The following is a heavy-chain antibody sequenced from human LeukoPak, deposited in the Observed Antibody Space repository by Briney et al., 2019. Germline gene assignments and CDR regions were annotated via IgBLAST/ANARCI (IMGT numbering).Heavy chain of an antibody. J-gene: IGHJ3*02. CDR3: AGITMVRGVHDAFDI. V-gene: IGHV3-74*01. CDR1: GFTFSRYW. CDR2: INPDGSTT. Sequence: PGESLRLSCAASGFTFSRYWIHWVRQAPGKGLEWVSRINPDGSTTTYADSVKGRFTISRDNAKNTVYLQMNSLRAEDTAVYYCAGITMVRGVHDAFDIWGQGTMVTVSS. D-gene: IGHD3-10*01.